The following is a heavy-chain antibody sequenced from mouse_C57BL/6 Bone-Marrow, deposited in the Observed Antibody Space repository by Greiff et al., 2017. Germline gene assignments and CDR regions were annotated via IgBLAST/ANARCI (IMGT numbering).Heavy chain of an antibody. Sequence: EVKLMESGGGLVQPGGSLKLSCAASGFTFSDYYMYWVRQTPEKRLEWVAYISNGGGSTYYPATVKGRFTISRDNAKNTLYLQMSRLKSEDTAPDDYDDYFDYWGQGTTLTVSS. CDR2: ISNGGGST. J-gene: IGHJ2*01. CDR3: DDYFDY. V-gene: IGHV5-12*01. CDR1: GFTFSDYY. D-gene: IGHD2-4*01.